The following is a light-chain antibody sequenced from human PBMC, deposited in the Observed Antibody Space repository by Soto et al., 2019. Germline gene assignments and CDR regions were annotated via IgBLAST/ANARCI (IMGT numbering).Light chain of an antibody. CDR1: QSLLYSDGYTY. CDR2: LTF. CDR3: MQALQTPYT. Sequence: DIVMTQSPLSLPVTPGEPASISCRSSQSLLYSDGYTYMDWYLQKPGQSPQVLIYLTFNRASGVPDRFSGSGSGTDFTLKISRVEAEDAGVYYCMQALQTPYTFGQGTKLEIK. J-gene: IGKJ2*01. V-gene: IGKV2-28*01.